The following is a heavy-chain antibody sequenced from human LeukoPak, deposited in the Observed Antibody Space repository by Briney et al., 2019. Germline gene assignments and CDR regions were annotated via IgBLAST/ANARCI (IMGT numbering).Heavy chain of an antibody. CDR1: GFTFRSHG. D-gene: IGHD5-18*01. J-gene: IGHJ4*02. CDR3: AKSGYSYVKPPDY. Sequence: GGSLRLSCAASGFTFRSHGMHWVRQAPGKGLEWVAFIWYDGSNKYYTDSVKGRFTISRDNSKNTLYLQMNSLRAEDTALYYCAKSGYSYVKPPDYWGQGTLVTVSS. V-gene: IGHV3-30*02. CDR2: IWYDGSNK.